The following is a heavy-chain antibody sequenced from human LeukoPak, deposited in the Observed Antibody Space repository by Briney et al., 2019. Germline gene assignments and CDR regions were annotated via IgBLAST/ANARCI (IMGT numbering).Heavy chain of an antibody. CDR1: GFTVSSIH. Sequence: GGSLRLSCAASGFTVSSIHMVWVRQATGKGLEWVSAIGTAGDTYYPGSVKGRFTISRENAKNSLYLQMNSLRAEDTAVYYCARAPYYYDSSGYDYWGQGTLVTVSS. J-gene: IGHJ4*02. CDR3: ARAPYYYDSSGYDY. V-gene: IGHV3-13*01. D-gene: IGHD3-22*01. CDR2: IGTAGDT.